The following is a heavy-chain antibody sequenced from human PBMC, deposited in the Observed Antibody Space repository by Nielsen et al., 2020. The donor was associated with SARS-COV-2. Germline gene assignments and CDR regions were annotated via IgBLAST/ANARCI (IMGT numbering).Heavy chain of an antibody. CDR1: GGSFSGYY. V-gene: IGHV4-34*01. Sequence: SETLSLTCAVYGGSFSGYYWSWIRQPPEKGLEWIGEINHSGSTNYNPSLKSRVTISVDTSKNQFSLKLSSVTAADTTVYYCARGRGGSSRRYWYFDLWGRGTLVTVSS. D-gene: IGHD2-15*01. CDR3: ARGRGGSSRRYWYFDL. CDR2: INHSGST. J-gene: IGHJ2*01.